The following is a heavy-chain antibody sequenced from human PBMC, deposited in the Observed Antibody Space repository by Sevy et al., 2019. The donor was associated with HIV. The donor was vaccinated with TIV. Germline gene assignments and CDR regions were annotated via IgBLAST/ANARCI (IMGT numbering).Heavy chain of an antibody. D-gene: IGHD3-10*01. CDR1: GFSLSTSGVG. Sequence: SGPTLVNPTQTLTLTCTFSGFSLSTSGVGVGWIRQPPGKALEWLALIYWDDDTRYSPSLKSRINITKDTSTNKVVLTMTNMDPVDTATYVCAHRRKVRGVITAPFDYWGQGTLVTVSS. CDR2: IYWDDDT. CDR3: AHRRKVRGVITAPFDY. V-gene: IGHV2-5*02. J-gene: IGHJ4*02.